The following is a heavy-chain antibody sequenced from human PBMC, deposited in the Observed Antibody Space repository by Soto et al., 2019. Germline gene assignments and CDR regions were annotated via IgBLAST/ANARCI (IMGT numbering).Heavy chain of an antibody. CDR1: GYTFTSYY. J-gene: IGHJ6*02. CDR2: INPSGGST. D-gene: IGHD3-10*01. V-gene: IGHV1-46*01. Sequence: ASVKGSCKASGYTFTSYYMHWVRQAPGQGLEWMGIINPSGGSTSYAQKFQGRVTMTRDTSTSTVYMELSSLRSEDTAVYYCARISPSGSYYKGYYGMDVWGQGTTVTVSS. CDR3: ARISPSGSYYKGYYGMDV.